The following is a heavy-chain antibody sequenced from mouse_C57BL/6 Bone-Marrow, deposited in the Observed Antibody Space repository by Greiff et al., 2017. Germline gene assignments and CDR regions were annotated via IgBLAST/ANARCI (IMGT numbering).Heavy chain of an antibody. J-gene: IGHJ4*01. CDR2: ISNGGGST. Sequence: EVQRVESGGGLVQPGGSLKLSCAASGFTFSDYYMYWVRQTPEKRLEWVAYISNGGGSTYYPDTVKGRFTISRDNAKNTLYLQMGRLKSEDTAMXYCARHDFYAMDYWGQGASVTVSS. CDR3: ARHDFYAMDY. CDR1: GFTFSDYY. V-gene: IGHV5-12*01.